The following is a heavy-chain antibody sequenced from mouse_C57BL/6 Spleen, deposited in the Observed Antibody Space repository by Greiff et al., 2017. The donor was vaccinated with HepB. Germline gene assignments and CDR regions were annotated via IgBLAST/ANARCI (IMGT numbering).Heavy chain of an antibody. J-gene: IGHJ3*01. CDR3: ARSGYDYDGGFAY. D-gene: IGHD2-4*01. CDR1: GYAFSSYW. V-gene: IGHV1-80*01. CDR2: IYPGDGDT. Sequence: VHLVESGAELVKPGASVKISCKASGYAFSSYWMNWVKQRPGKGLEWIGQIYPGDGDTNYNGKFKGKATLTADKSSSTAYMQLSSLTSEDSAVYFCARSGYDYDGGFAYWGQGTLVTVSA.